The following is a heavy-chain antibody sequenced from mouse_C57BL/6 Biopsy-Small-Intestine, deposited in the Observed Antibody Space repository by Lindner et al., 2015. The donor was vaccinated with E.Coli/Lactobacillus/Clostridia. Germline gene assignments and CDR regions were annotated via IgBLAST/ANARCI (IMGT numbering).Heavy chain of an antibody. Sequence: SVKVSCKASGYTFTDYYLHWVRQAPGQGLEWMGRINRNSGGTKYAQKFQGRVTMTRDTSINTAYMELSSLGSDDTAVYFCARARACTGGVCPFDYWGQGTLVTVSS. J-gene: IGHJ4*01. V-gene: IGHV1-84*02. CDR1: GYTFTDYY. CDR3: ARARACTGGVCPFDY. D-gene: IGHD1-1*02. CDR2: INRNSGGT.